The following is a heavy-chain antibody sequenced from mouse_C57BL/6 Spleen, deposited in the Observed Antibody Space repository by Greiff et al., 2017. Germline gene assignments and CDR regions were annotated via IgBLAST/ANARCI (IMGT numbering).Heavy chain of an antibody. CDR3: ASRNDSAFDY. Sequence: VQLKQSGPVLVKPGASVKMSCKASGYTFTDYYMNWVKQSHGKSLEWIGVINPYNGGTSYNQKFKGKATLTVDKSSSTAYMELNSLTSEDSAVYYCASRNDSAFDYWGQGTTLTVSS. CDR1: GYTFTDYY. J-gene: IGHJ2*01. V-gene: IGHV1-19*01. D-gene: IGHD2-4*01. CDR2: INPYNGGT.